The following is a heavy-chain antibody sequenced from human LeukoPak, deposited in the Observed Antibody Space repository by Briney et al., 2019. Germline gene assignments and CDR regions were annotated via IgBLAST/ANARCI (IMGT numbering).Heavy chain of an antibody. V-gene: IGHV3-23*01. CDR1: GFTFSSYA. Sequence: PGGSLRLSCAASGFTFSSYAMSWVRQAPGKGLEWVSAISGSGGSTYYADSVKGRFTISRDNSKNTLYLQMNSLRAEDTAVYYCATAHSDGYNLQALAFDIWGQGTMVTVSS. CDR3: ATAHSDGYNLQALAFDI. J-gene: IGHJ3*02. D-gene: IGHD5-24*01. CDR2: ISGSGGST.